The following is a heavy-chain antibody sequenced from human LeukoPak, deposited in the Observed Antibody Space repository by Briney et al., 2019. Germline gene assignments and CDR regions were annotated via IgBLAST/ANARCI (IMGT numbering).Heavy chain of an antibody. J-gene: IGHJ4*02. CDR3: ARYSGYAQDFDY. CDR2: INSDGSST. V-gene: IGHV3-74*01. Sequence: PGGTLRLSCAASGCTFSSYWMHWVRQAPGKGLVWVSRINSDGSSTSYADSVKGRLTISRDNAKNTLYLQMNSLRAEDTAVYYCARYSGYAQDFDYWGQGTLVTVSS. D-gene: IGHD5-12*01. CDR1: GCTFSSYW.